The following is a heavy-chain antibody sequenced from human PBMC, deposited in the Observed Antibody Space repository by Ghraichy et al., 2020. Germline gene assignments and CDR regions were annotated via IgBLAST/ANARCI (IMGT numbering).Heavy chain of an antibody. CDR1: GYTFTAYG. Sequence: ASVKVSCKASGYTFTAYGISRVRQAPGQGLEWMGWISAYNGNTNYGQKLQDRVTMTTDTSTNTAYLELRSLRFDDTAVYYCAAGSDYYKFDYWGQGTLVTVSS. D-gene: IGHD3-22*01. CDR3: AAGSDYYKFDY. CDR2: ISAYNGNT. V-gene: IGHV1-18*01. J-gene: IGHJ4*02.